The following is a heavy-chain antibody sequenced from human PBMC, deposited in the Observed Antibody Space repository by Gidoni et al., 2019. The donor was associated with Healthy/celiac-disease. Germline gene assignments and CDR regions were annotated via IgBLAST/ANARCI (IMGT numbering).Heavy chain of an antibody. J-gene: IGHJ6*02. CDR1: GFPFSRYW. Sequence: EVQLVESGGGLVQPGGSLRLPCAASGFPFSRYWMSWVLQPPGKVLEWVANIKQDGSEKYYVDSVKGRFTISRDNAKNSLYLQMNSLRAEDTAVYYCARDYYYGSGRDYGMDVWGQGTTVTVSS. CDR3: ARDYYYGSGRDYGMDV. V-gene: IGHV3-7*01. D-gene: IGHD3-10*01. CDR2: IKQDGSEK.